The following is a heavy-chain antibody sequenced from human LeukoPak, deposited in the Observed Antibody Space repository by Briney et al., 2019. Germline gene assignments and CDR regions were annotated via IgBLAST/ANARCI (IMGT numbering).Heavy chain of an antibody. CDR3: ARVGAFLVGATNYFDY. CDR2: ISAHNGNT. V-gene: IGHV1-18*01. D-gene: IGHD1-26*01. Sequence: ASVKVSCKASGYTFTSYGISWVRQAPGQGLEWMGWISAHNGNTNYAQKLQGRVTMTTDTSTSTAYMELRSLRSDDTAVYYCARVGAFLVGATNYFDYWGQGTLVTVSS. CDR1: GYTFTSYG. J-gene: IGHJ4*02.